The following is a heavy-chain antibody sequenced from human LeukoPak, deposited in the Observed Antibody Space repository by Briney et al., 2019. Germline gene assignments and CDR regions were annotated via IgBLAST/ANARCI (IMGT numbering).Heavy chain of an antibody. CDR2: ISPGSGST. CDR3: ARDRGNFLLPY. CDR1: GYTFPTCA. V-gene: IGHV1-3*01. J-gene: IGHJ4*02. Sequence: ASVKVSCKASGYTFPTCAMFWVRQAPGQKLEWMGWISPGSGSTRYSQKFQDRVIITRDTPASTVYMELSSLRSEDTAVYYCARDRGNFLLPYWGQGTLVTVSS. D-gene: IGHD1-1*01.